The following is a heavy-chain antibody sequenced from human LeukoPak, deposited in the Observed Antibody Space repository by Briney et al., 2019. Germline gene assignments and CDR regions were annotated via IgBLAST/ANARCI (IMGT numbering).Heavy chain of an antibody. V-gene: IGHV1-46*01. CDR3: AREGLLWFGELLHYYYMDV. J-gene: IGHJ6*03. CDR2: INPSGGRT. Sequence: ASVKVSCKASGYTFTSYYMHWVRQAPGQGLEWMGIINPSGGRTSYAQKFQGRVTMTRDTSQSKVYMELSSLRCEDTAVYCCAREGLLWFGELLHYYYMDVWGKGTTVTVSS. D-gene: IGHD3-10*01. CDR1: GYTFTSYY.